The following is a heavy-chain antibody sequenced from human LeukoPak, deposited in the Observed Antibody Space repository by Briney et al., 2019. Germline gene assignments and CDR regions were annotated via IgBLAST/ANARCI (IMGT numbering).Heavy chain of an antibody. J-gene: IGHJ5*02. Sequence: PGGSLRLSCAASGFTFRDYSMTWVRQAPGKGLEWVSSIRGGSDFIYHADSVKGRFTVSRDNAKNSLYLQMNSLRAEDTAVYYCARDPSGSPVFDPWGQGTLVTVSS. CDR1: GFTFRDYS. V-gene: IGHV3-21*01. D-gene: IGHD3-10*01. CDR2: IRGGSDFI. CDR3: ARDPSGSPVFDP.